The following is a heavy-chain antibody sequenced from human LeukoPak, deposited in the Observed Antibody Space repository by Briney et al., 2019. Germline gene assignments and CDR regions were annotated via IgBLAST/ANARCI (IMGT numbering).Heavy chain of an antibody. CDR2: IYYSGRA. CDR3: ASLGDGRTFDN. V-gene: IGHV4-39*07. Sequence: SETLSLTCTVSGGYISSANYYWGCVRQPPGKGLEWIGSIYYSGRAFYNPSLQSRVTISVDTSKNQFSLNLSSVTAADTAIYYCASLGDGRTFDNWGQGTLVTVSS. D-gene: IGHD1-26*01. CDR1: GGYISSANYY. J-gene: IGHJ4*02.